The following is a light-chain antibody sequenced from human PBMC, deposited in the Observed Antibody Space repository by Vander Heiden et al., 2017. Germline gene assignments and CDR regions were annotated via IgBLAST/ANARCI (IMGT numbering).Light chain of an antibody. V-gene: IGKV1-5*03. CDR1: QSVSSW. Sequence: ESQMTHAPSTLSASVGDRVTITCRASQSVSSWLAWYQQRSGQAPKLLIYKASILKSGIPSRFSGSGSGTEFSLTISSLQPDDVAPYYCQQYSSYSATFGQGTKLEIK. CDR3: QQYSSYSAT. CDR2: KAS. J-gene: IGKJ2*01.